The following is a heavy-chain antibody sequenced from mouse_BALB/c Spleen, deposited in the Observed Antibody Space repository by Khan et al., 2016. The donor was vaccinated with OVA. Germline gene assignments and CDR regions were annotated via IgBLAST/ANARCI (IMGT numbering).Heavy chain of an antibody. Sequence: QIQLVQAGPEPKKPGETVKISCKASGYTFTNYGMNGVKQSPGKALKRKGWINTYTGETKYADDCKGRFAFSLETSTTTAYFQINDHHSEVTATSFSARAPYFSYTRSFWAQGTSVTVSS. CDR1: GYTFTNYG. CDR2: INTYTGET. CDR3: ARAPYFSYTRSF. J-gene: IGHJ4*01. D-gene: IGHD2-10*01. V-gene: IGHV9-3-1*01.